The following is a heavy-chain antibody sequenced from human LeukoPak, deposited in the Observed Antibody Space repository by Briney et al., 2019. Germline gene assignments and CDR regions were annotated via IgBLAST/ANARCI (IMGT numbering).Heavy chain of an antibody. Sequence: ASVKVSCKASGGTLSSHAISWVRQAPGQGLEWMGGIIPIFGTTNYAQKFQGRVTICADESTNTAYMELSSLRSEDTAVYYCARDLVPYGSGNSMGDWGQGTLVTVSS. J-gene: IGHJ4*02. CDR2: IIPIFGTT. CDR1: GGTLSSHA. CDR3: ARDLVPYGSGNSMGD. V-gene: IGHV1-69*13. D-gene: IGHD3-10*01.